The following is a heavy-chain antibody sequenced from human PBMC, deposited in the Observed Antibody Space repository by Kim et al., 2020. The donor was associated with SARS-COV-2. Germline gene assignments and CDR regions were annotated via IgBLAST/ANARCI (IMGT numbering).Heavy chain of an antibody. CDR3: ARAAPYCTGGVCYKGLVFWFDP. V-gene: IGHV1-18*01. CDR2: ISAYNGNT. J-gene: IGHJ5*02. Sequence: ASVKVSCKASGYTFTSYGISWVRQAPGQGLEWMGWISAYNGNTNYAQKLQGRVTMTTDTSTSTAYMELRSLRSDDTAVYYCARAAPYCTGGVCYKGLVFWFDPWGQGTLVTVSS. D-gene: IGHD2-8*02. CDR1: GYTFTSYG.